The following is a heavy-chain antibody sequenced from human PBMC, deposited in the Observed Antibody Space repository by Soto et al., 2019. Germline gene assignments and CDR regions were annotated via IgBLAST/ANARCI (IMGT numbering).Heavy chain of an antibody. CDR2: ISSTEIYI. J-gene: IGHJ6*02. CDR1: GFTFSDYY. CDR3: AGLRDCSNNICSYGMDV. D-gene: IGHD2-8*01. Sequence: GGSLRLSCAASGFTFSDYYMSWVRQAPGKGLEWISYISSTEIYINYADSVRGRFTISRDNAKNSLYLQMNSLRAEDTAVYYCAGLRDCSNNICSYGMDVWGQGTTVTV. V-gene: IGHV3-11*06.